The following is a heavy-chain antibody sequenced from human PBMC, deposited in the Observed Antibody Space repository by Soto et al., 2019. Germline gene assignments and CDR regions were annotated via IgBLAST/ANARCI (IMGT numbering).Heavy chain of an antibody. V-gene: IGHV3-23*01. CDR1: GFTFNTYA. Sequence: GGSLRLSCAASGFTFNTYAMSWVRQSPGQGLEWVSAISGSGFSTYYADSVKGRFSISSDSSKNTLFLQMNSLRADDTAVYFCATFTFGRPFDTWGQGTMVTVSS. CDR3: ATFTFGRPFDT. CDR2: ISGSGFST. D-gene: IGHD3-16*01. J-gene: IGHJ3*02.